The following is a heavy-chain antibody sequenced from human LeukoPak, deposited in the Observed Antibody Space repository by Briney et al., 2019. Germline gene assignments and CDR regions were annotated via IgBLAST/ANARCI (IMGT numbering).Heavy chain of an antibody. J-gene: IGHJ4*02. CDR3: AKDPRRYSRTGGYFDY. Sequence: PGGSLRLSCAASGFTFSSYGMYWVRQAPGRGLEWVAFIRYDGSNKYYADSVKGRFTISRDNSKNTLYLQMNSLRAEDTAVYYCAKDPRRYSRTGGYFDYWGQGTLVTVSS. V-gene: IGHV3-30*02. D-gene: IGHD6-13*01. CDR1: GFTFSSYG. CDR2: IRYDGSNK.